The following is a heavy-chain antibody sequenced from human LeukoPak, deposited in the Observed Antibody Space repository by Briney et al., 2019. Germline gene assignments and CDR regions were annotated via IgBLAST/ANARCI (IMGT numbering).Heavy chain of an antibody. CDR2: IYSGGST. Sequence: GGSLRLSCAASGFTVSSNYMSWVRQAPGKGLERVSVIYSGGSTYYADSVKGRFTISRDNSKNTLYLQMNSLRAEDTAVYYCARDYDWLPDYWGQGTLVTVSS. D-gene: IGHD3-9*01. V-gene: IGHV3-66*01. CDR1: GFTVSSNY. CDR3: ARDYDWLPDY. J-gene: IGHJ4*02.